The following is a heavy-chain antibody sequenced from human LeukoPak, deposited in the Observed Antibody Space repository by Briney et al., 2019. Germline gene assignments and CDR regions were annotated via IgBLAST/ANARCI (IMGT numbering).Heavy chain of an antibody. Sequence: GGSLRLSCTAYGFTFGDYALTWVRQAPGKGLEWVGFIRRNAYGGTAEYAASVKGRFTISREDSKSIAYLQMNSPKTEDTGAYYCTRDRGTTSPPESDYWGQGTLVTVSS. J-gene: IGHJ4*02. CDR1: GFTFGDYA. CDR3: TRDRGTTSPPESDY. D-gene: IGHD2-2*01. V-gene: IGHV3-49*04. CDR2: IRRNAYGGTA.